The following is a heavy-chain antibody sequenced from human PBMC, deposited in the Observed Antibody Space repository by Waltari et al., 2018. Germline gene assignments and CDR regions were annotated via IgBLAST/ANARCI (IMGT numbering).Heavy chain of an antibody. J-gene: IGHJ6*02. V-gene: IGHV4-61*02. CDR1: GGSISSGSYY. CDR2: IYTSGST. D-gene: IGHD2-2*02. Sequence: QVQLQESGPGLMKPSQTLSLTCTVSGGSISSGSYYWSWIRQPAGKGLEWIGRIYTSGSTNYNPSLKSRVTISVDTSKNQFSLKLSSVTAADTAVYYCAREYTKTYGMDVWGQGTTVTVSS. CDR3: AREYTKTYGMDV.